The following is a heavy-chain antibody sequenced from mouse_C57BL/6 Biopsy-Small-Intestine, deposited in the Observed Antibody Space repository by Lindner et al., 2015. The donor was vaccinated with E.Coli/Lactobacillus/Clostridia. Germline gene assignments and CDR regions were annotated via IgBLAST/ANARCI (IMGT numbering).Heavy chain of an antibody. CDR3: ASYYYGRDY. CDR2: ITPNNGGS. Sequence: EVQLQESGPELVKPGASVKMSCKASGYTFTDYNMHWVKQSHGKSLEWIGYITPNNGGSTYNQKFKGKATLTVNKSSSTAYMEVRSLTSEDSAVYYCASYYYGRDYWGQGTSVTVSS. V-gene: IGHV1-22*01. J-gene: IGHJ4*01. CDR1: GYTFTDYN.